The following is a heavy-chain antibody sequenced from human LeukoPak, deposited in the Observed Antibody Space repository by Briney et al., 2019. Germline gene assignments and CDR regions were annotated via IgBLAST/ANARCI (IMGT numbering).Heavy chain of an antibody. J-gene: IGHJ4*02. CDR2: INPNSGGT. V-gene: IGHV1-2*02. D-gene: IGHD1-26*01. Sequence: GASVKVSCKASGYTFTGYYIHWVRQAPGQGLEWLGWINPNSGGTIYAQKFQGRVTMTRDTSISTAYMELSRLRSDDTAVYYCARDPFRSGNYWRDYWGQGTLVTVSS. CDR3: ARDPFRSGNYWRDY. CDR1: GYTFTGYY.